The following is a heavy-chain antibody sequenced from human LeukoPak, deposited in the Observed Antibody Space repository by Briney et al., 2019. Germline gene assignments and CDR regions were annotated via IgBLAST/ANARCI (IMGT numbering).Heavy chain of an antibody. D-gene: IGHD3-9*01. CDR1: GFTFSSYE. V-gene: IGHV3-48*03. CDR3: AKDLKRYYFDY. CDR2: ISSSGSTI. Sequence: GGSLRLSCAASGFTFSSYEMNWVRQAPGKGLEWVSYISSSGSTIYYADSVKGRFTISRDNSKNTLYLQMNSLRAEDTAVYYCAKDLKRYYFDYWGQGTLVTVSS. J-gene: IGHJ4*02.